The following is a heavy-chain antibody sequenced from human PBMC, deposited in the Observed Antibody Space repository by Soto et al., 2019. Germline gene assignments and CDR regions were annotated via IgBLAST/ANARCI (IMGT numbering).Heavy chain of an antibody. D-gene: IGHD3-3*01. CDR2: IYWDDDK. Sequence: QITLKESGPTLVKPTQTLTLTCTFSGFSLSTSGVGVGWIRQPPGKALEWLALIYWDDDKRYSPSLKSRLTITKDTSKNQVVLTMTNMDPVDTATYYCAHSRPRITIFGVVIQGTFYSDYWGQGTLVTVSS. J-gene: IGHJ4*02. CDR1: GFSLSTSGVG. CDR3: AHSRPRITIFGVVIQGTFYSDY. V-gene: IGHV2-5*02.